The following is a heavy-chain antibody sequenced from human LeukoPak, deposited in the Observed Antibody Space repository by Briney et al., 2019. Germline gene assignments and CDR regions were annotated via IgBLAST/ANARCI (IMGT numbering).Heavy chain of an antibody. CDR1: GFTLSSYA. CDR3: ARELFGSGSYYRP. D-gene: IGHD3-10*01. Sequence: GGSLRLSCAASGFTLSSYAMSWVRQAPGKGLEWVSSISASGGSTNYADSVKGRFTISRDNSKNTVYLQMNSLRAEDTAVYYCARELFGSGSYYRPWGQGTLVTVSS. J-gene: IGHJ5*02. V-gene: IGHV3-23*01. CDR2: ISASGGST.